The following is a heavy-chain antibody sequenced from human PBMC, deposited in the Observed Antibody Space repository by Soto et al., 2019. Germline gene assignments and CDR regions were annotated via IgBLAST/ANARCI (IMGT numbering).Heavy chain of an antibody. J-gene: IGHJ6*02. D-gene: IGHD3-10*01. CDR2: IYSGGST. Sequence: EVQLVETGGGLIQPGGSLRLSCAASGFTVSSNYMSWVRQAPGKGLEWVSVIYSGGSTYYADSVKGRFTISSDNSTNTLYLQMNSLRAEDTAVYYCARDLCYGSGRQYYYYGMDVWGQGTTVTVSS. V-gene: IGHV3-53*02. CDR1: GFTVSSNY. CDR3: ARDLCYGSGRQYYYYGMDV.